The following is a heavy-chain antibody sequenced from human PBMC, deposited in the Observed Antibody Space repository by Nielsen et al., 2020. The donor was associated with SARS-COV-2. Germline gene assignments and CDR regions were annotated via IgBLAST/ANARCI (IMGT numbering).Heavy chain of an antibody. Sequence: GGSLSLSCAASGFTSADYSMHWVRQAPGKGLEWVSGISWNSGSIGYADSVKGRFTISRDNAKNSLYLQMNSLRAEDTALYYCAKLPHSGYDTNFDYWGQGTLVTVSS. V-gene: IGHV3-9*02. CDR1: GFTSADYS. J-gene: IGHJ4*02. CDR2: ISWNSGSI. CDR3: AKLPHSGYDTNFDY. D-gene: IGHD5-12*01.